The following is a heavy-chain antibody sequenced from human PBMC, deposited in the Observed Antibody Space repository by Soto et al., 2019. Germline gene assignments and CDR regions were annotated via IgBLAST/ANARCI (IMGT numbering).Heavy chain of an antibody. D-gene: IGHD3-10*01. V-gene: IGHV3-23*01. Sequence: DVQLLESGGHLVQPGGSLRLSCAASGFTFSSYAMSWVRQAPGKGLEWVSSVSAGGDMTYYSDSVKGRFTISRDNSNNARFLQMNSLRIEYTAIYYCARGDRGGSGSPASYYYSGLDVWGQGTTVTVS. CDR1: GFTFSSYA. CDR3: ARGDRGGSGSPASYYYSGLDV. J-gene: IGHJ6*02. CDR2: VSAGGDMT.